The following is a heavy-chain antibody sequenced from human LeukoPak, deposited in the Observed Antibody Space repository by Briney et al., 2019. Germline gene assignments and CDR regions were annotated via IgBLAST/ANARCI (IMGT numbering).Heavy chain of an antibody. J-gene: IGHJ4*02. D-gene: IGHD3-22*01. CDR2: ISAYNGNT. V-gene: IGHV1-18*01. CDR3: ARAYDSSGYYHTRYRYYFDY. CDR1: GYTFTSYG. Sequence: ASVKVSCKASGYTFTSYGISWVRQAPGQGLGWMGWISAYNGNTNYAQKLQGRVTMTTDTSTSTAYMELRSLRSDDTAVYYCARAYDSSGYYHTRYRYYFDYWGQGTLVTVSS.